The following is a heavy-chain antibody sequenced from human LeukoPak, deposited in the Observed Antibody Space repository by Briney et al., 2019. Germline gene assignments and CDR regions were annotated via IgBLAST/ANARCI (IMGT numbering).Heavy chain of an antibody. J-gene: IGHJ4*02. CDR2: VYHSGNT. CDR3: ATYYDTGGYKFNY. V-gene: IGHV4-4*02. CDR1: GGSISNNNW. D-gene: IGHD3-22*01. Sequence: SGTLSLTCAVSGGSISNNNWWSWVRQPPGEGLEWIGEVYHSGNTNYNPSLKSRITMSVDKSKNQFSLELNSVTAADTAVCYCATYYDTGGYKFNYWGQGTLVTVSS.